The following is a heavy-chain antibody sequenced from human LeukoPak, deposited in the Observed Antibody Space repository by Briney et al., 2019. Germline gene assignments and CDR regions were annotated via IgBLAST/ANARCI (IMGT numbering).Heavy chain of an antibody. D-gene: IGHD3-3*01. CDR1: GGSIINYY. J-gene: IGHJ4*02. CDR2: MSDSGST. Sequence: SETLSLTCTVSGGSIINYYWSWIRQPPGKGLEWIGYMSDSGSTNYSPSLRSRVTISVDTSKNQFSLKLTSVTAADTAVYYCARGRDFWSGHYDYWGQGTLVTVSS. CDR3: ARGRDFWSGHYDY. V-gene: IGHV4-59*01.